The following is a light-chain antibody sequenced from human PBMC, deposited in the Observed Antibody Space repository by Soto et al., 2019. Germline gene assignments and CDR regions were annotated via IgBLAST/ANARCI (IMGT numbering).Light chain of an antibody. V-gene: IGLV2-11*01. CDR2: DVS. Sequence: QSALIQPRSVSGSPGQSVTISCTGTSSDVGTYNYASWYRQHPGKAPKLMISDVSKRPSGVPDRFSGSKSDNTASLTISGLQAEDEGDYYCCSYAGSYIFVFGTGTKLTVL. CDR1: SSDVGTYNY. CDR3: CSYAGSYIFV. J-gene: IGLJ1*01.